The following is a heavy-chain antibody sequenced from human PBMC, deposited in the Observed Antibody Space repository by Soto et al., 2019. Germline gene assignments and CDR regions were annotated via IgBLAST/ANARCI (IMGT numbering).Heavy chain of an antibody. CDR1: GYTFTGYY. CDR2: INPNSGGT. J-gene: IGHJ6*02. D-gene: IGHD2-21*01. V-gene: IGHV1-2*04. CDR3: ARDLIARFGDYYYGMDV. Sequence: ASVKVSCKASGYTFTGYYMRWVRQAPGQGLEWMGWINPNSGGTNYAQKFQGWVTMTRDTSISTAYMELSRLRSDDTAVYYCARDLIARFGDYYYGMDVWGQGTTVTVSS.